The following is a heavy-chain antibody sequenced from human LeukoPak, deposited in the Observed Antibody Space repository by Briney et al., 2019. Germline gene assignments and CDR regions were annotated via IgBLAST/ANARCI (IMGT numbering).Heavy chain of an antibody. D-gene: IGHD3-9*01. Sequence: SVKVPCKASGGTFSSYATSWVRQAPGQGLEWMGGIIPIFGTANYAQKFQGRVTITADKSTSTAYMELSSLRSEDTAVYYCARVGNYDILTGYYTFDYWGQGTLVTVSS. CDR2: IIPIFGTA. V-gene: IGHV1-69*06. CDR3: ARVGNYDILTGYYTFDY. CDR1: GGTFSSYA. J-gene: IGHJ4*02.